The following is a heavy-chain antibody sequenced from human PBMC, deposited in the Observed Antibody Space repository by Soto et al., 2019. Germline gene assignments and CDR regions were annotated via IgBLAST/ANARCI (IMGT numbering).Heavy chain of an antibody. D-gene: IGHD3-10*01. Sequence: SGPTLVNPTQTLTLTCTFSGFSLSTSGVGVGWIRQPPGKALEWLALIYWNDDKRYSPSLKSRLTITKDTSKNQVVLTMTNMDPVDTATYYCAHMNRFWELLYFPGSFDFWGQGTLVTVSS. J-gene: IGHJ4*02. V-gene: IGHV2-5*01. CDR2: IYWNDDK. CDR3: AHMNRFWELLYFPGSFDF. CDR1: GFSLSTSGVG.